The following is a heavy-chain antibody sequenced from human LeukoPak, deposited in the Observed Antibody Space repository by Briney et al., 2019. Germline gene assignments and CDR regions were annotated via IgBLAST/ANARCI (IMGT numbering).Heavy chain of an antibody. D-gene: IGHD3-9*01. V-gene: IGHV3-23*01. CDR2: IVGNGVST. J-gene: IGHJ4*02. CDR1: GFTFRNYA. CDR3: TKWGDYDGSTGYYDSDY. Sequence: GGSLRLSCAASGFTFRNYAMSWVRQAPGKGVEWVSAIVGNGVSTYYADSVQGRFTISRDNSKNTLYLQMNSLRAEDTALYYCTKWGDYDGSTGYYDSDYWGQGTLVTVSS.